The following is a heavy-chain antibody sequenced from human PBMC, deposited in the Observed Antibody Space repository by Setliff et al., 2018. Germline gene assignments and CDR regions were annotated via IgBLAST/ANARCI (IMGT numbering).Heavy chain of an antibody. CDR3: ARVLAAAGYYYYGMGV. CDR2: IYYSGST. V-gene: IGHV4-39*07. CDR1: GGSISSSSYY. J-gene: IGHJ6*02. D-gene: IGHD6-13*01. Sequence: LSLTCTVSGGSISSSSYYWGWIRQPPGKGLEWIGSIYYSGSTYYNPSLKSRVTIPVDTSKNQFSLKLSSVTAADTAVYYCARVLAAAGYYYYGMGVWGQGTTVTVSS.